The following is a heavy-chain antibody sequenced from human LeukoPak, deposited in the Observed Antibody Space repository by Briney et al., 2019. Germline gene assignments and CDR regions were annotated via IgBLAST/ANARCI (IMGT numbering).Heavy chain of an antibody. J-gene: IGHJ6*02. Sequence: EASVKVSCTASGGTFSSYAISWVRQAPGQGLEWMGGIIPIFGTANYAQKFQGRVTITADESTSTAYMELSSLRSEDTAVYYCARDRGIAVAGTSVYYGMDVWGQGTTVTVSS. V-gene: IGHV1-69*13. CDR2: IIPIFGTA. CDR1: GGTFSSYA. D-gene: IGHD6-19*01. CDR3: ARDRGIAVAGTSVYYGMDV.